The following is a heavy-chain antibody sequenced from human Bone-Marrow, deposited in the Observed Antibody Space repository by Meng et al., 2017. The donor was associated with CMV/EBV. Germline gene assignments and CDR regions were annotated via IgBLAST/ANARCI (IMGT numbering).Heavy chain of an antibody. J-gene: IGHJ4*02. CDR2: ISYDGSNT. D-gene: IGHD6-13*01. V-gene: IGHV3-30-3*01. Sequence: GESLKISCAASGFTFSSYAMHWVRQAPGKGLEWVAVISYDGSNTYYADSVKGRFTISRDNSKNTLYLQMNSLRAEDTAVYYCARGITAGTVGEFDYWGQGTLVTVSS. CDR1: GFTFSSYA. CDR3: ARGITAGTVGEFDY.